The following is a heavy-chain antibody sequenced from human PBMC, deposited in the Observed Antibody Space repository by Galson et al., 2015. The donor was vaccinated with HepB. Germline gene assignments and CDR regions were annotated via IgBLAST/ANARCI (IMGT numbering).Heavy chain of an antibody. D-gene: IGHD5-12*01. CDR3: ARVLGGYVGFDY. CDR2: ISIFNGNT. CDR1: GYTFTNYG. Sequence: SVKVSCKASGYTFTNYGLNWVRQAPGQGLEWMGWISIFNGNTNYAQKFQGRVIMTKDTSTKTAYMELRSLRADDTAVYLCARVLGGYVGFDYWGQGTLVTVSS. J-gene: IGHJ4*02. V-gene: IGHV1-18*04.